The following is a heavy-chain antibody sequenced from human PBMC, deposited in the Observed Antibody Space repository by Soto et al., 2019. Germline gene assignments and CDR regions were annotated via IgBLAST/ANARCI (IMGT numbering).Heavy chain of an antibody. CDR3: ARVTKANWFDP. CDR2: INPSGGST. CDR1: GYTFTSYC. Sequence: ASVKVSCKASGYTFTSYCMHWVRQAPGQGLEWMGIINPSGGSTSYAQKFQGRVTMTRDTSTSTVYMELSSLRSEDTAVYYCARVTKANWFDPWGQGTLVTVSS. J-gene: IGHJ5*02. D-gene: IGHD4-4*01. V-gene: IGHV1-46*01.